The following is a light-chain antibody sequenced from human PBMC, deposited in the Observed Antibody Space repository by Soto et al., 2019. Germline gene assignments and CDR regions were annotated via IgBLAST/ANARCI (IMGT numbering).Light chain of an antibody. CDR1: QSVSSSY. CDR2: GAS. V-gene: IGKV3-20*01. J-gene: IGKJ3*01. Sequence: EIVLTQSPGTLSLSPGERATLSCRASQSVSSSYLAWYQQKPGQAPRLLIYGASSRATGIPDRFSGSGSGTDFTLTISRLEPDEFAVYYCQQYGSSPEFTVGPGTKVDIQ. CDR3: QQYGSSPEFT.